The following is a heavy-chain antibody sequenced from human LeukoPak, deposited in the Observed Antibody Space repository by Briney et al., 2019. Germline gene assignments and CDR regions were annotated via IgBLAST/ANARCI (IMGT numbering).Heavy chain of an antibody. CDR2: IYPGDSDT. Sequence: GESLKISCKGSGYSFTSYWIGWVRQMPGKGLEWMGIIYPGDSDTRYSPSFQGQVTISADKSISTAYLQWSSLKASDTAMYYCARSIAVAGGPYYFDYWGQGTLVTVSS. J-gene: IGHJ4*02. CDR3: ARSIAVAGGPYYFDY. V-gene: IGHV5-51*01. D-gene: IGHD6-19*01. CDR1: GYSFTSYW.